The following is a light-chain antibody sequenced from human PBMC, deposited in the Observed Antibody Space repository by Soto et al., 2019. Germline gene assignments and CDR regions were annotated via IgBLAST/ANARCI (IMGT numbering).Light chain of an antibody. Sequence: IHMTQSPSLVSDSGGDSVTFCXRASQDVSLRFAWYKQQAGXAPQXXXDAXSTLLRGVPSRLSGSGSGTDFTLIISSLQSEDSANYYCQQLNSDPITFGQGTRLEI. CDR3: QQLNSDPIT. J-gene: IGKJ5*01. CDR1: QDVSLR. V-gene: IGKV1-9*01. CDR2: AXS.